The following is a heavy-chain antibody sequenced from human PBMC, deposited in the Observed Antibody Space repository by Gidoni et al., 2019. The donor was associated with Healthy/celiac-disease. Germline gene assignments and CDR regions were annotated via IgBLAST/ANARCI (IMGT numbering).Heavy chain of an antibody. CDR1: WASVSRNCPP. J-gene: IGHJ4*02. D-gene: IGHD6-13*01. CDR3: ARVRRNSSSYRWYFDY. V-gene: IGHV6-1*01. CDR2: THYRSKGYN. Sequence: QVQLQQSGPGLVKPSQTLSLTCAISWASVSRNCPPWNWIRQSPSRGLEGLGRTHYRSKGYNDYAVSVKSRITITPDTSKNQFSLQLNSVTPEDTAVYYCARVRRNSSSYRWYFDYWGQGTLVTVSS.